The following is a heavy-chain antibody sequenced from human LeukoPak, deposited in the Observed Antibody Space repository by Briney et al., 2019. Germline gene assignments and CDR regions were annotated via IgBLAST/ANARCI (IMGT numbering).Heavy chain of an antibody. J-gene: IGHJ4*02. V-gene: IGHV6-1*01. CDR2: TYYRSNWHS. Sequence: SQTLSLTCAISGDSVSSKSVAWNWIRQSPSRGLEWLGRTYYRSNWHSEYAVSLKVRITIGPDTSRNQFSLQLNSVTPEDTAIYYCEHLCTGGGCYSDYWSQGSLVTVSS. CDR3: EHLCTGGGCYSDY. D-gene: IGHD2-8*02. CDR1: GDSVSSKSVA.